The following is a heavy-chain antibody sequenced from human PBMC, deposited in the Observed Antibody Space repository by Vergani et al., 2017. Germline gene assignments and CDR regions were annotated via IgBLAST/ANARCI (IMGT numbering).Heavy chain of an antibody. D-gene: IGHD3-3*01. CDR2: ISAYNGNT. CDR3: ARDVPDDFWSGYPDY. V-gene: IGHV1-18*01. Sequence: QVQLVQSGAEVKKPGASVKVSCKASGYTFTSYGISWVRQAPGQGLEWMGWISAYNGNTNYAQKLQGRVTMTTDTSTSTAYMGLRSLRSDDTAVYYCARDVPDDFWSGYPDYWGQGTLVTVSS. CDR1: GYTFTSYG. J-gene: IGHJ4*02.